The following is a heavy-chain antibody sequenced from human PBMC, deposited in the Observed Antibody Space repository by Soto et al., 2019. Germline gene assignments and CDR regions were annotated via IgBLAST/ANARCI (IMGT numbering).Heavy chain of an antibody. Sequence: SETLSLTCTVSGGSISSGGYYWSWIRQHPGKGLEWIGYIYYSGSTYYNPSLKSRVTISVDTSKNQFSLKLSSVTAADTAVYYCARGLSTMVRGVITPYYYYYYGMDVWGQGTTVTVSS. CDR1: GGSISSGGYY. J-gene: IGHJ6*02. CDR3: ARGLSTMVRGVITPYYYYYYGMDV. CDR2: IYYSGST. D-gene: IGHD3-10*01. V-gene: IGHV4-31*03.